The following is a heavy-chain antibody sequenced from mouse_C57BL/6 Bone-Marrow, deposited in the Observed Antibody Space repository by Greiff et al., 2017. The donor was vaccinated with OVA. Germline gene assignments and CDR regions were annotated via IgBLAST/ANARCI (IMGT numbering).Heavy chain of an antibody. D-gene: IGHD1-1*01. Sequence: QVQLQQPGAELVKPGASVKMSCKASGYTFTSYWITWVKQRPGQGLEWMGDIYPGSGSTNYNEKFKSKATLTVDTSSSTAYMQLSSLTSEDSAVYYGAREGLLRTLYYFDYWGQGTTLTVSS. J-gene: IGHJ2*01. CDR1: GYTFTSYW. CDR2: IYPGSGST. CDR3: AREGLLRTLYYFDY. V-gene: IGHV1-55*01.